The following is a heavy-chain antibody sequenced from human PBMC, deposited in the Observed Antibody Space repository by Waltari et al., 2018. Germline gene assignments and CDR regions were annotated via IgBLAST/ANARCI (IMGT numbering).Heavy chain of an antibody. CDR1: GFTVSSNY. CDR3: ARGGGVATIR. CDR2: IYGGGRT. V-gene: IGHV3-53*01. J-gene: IGHJ4*02. Sequence: EVQLVESGGGLIQPGGSLRLSCAASGFTVSSNYMSWVRQAPGKGLEWVSVIYGGGRTYYADSVKGRFTSSRDNSKNTLYLQMKGRSAEDTAVYDCARGGGVATIRWGQGTLVTVSS. D-gene: IGHD5-12*01.